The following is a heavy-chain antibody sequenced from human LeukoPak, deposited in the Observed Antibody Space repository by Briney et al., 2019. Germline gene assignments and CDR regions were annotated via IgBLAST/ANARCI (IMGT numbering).Heavy chain of an antibody. CDR1: GGTFSSYA. CDR2: IIPIFGTA. Sequence: ASVRVSCKASGGTFSSYAISWVRQAPGQGLEWMGGIIPIFGTANYAQKLQGRVTMTTDTSTSTAYMELRSLRSDDTAVYYCARGSSGWYFDTDFDYWGQGTLVTVSS. V-gene: IGHV1-69*05. D-gene: IGHD6-19*01. J-gene: IGHJ4*02. CDR3: ARGSSGWYFDTDFDY.